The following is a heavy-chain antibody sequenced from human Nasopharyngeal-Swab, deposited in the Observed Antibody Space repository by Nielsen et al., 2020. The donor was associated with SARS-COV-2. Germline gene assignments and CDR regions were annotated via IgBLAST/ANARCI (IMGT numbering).Heavy chain of an antibody. Sequence: SETLSLTFTVSVGSISSSSYYWGWLRQHPGKGLEWIGSIYYSGSTYYNPSLKSRVTISVDTSKNHFSLKLSSVTAADTAVYYCARISPRKDSSLDYWGQGTLVTVSS. CDR3: ARISPRKDSSLDY. D-gene: IGHD6-6*01. V-gene: IGHV4-39*01. CDR2: IYYSGST. CDR1: VGSISSSSYY. J-gene: IGHJ4*02.